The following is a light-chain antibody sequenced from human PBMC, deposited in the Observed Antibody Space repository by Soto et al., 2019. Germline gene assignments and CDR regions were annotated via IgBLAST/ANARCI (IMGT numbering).Light chain of an antibody. CDR1: QSVTGSY. CDR3: QQYGGSPRP. CDR2: GAS. Sequence: EIVLTQSPGTLSLSPGERATLSCRASQSVTGSYLAWYQQKPGQAPRLLIYGASSRATGIPDRFSGSESGTDFTLTIARLEPEDFAVYYCQQYGGSPRPFGQGTKVEMK. J-gene: IGKJ1*01. V-gene: IGKV3-20*01.